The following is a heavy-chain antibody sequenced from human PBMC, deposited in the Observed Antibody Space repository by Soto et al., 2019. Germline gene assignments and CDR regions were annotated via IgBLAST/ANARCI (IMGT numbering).Heavy chain of an antibody. CDR1: GGTFSSYA. V-gene: IGHV1-69*13. CDR3: ARALVVVAATHAFDI. CDR2: IIPIFGTA. J-gene: IGHJ3*02. Sequence: SVKVSCKASGGTFSSYAISWVRQAPGQGLEWMGGIIPIFGTANYAQKFQGRVTITADESTSTAYMELSSLRSEDTAVYYCARALVVVAATHAFDIWGQGTMVTVSS. D-gene: IGHD2-15*01.